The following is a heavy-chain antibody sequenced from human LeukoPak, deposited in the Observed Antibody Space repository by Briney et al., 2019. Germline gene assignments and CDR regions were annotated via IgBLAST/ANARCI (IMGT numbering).Heavy chain of an antibody. V-gene: IGHV1-2*02. CDR3: ASSYCSGGSCYYYFDY. CDR2: INPNSGGT. J-gene: IGHJ4*02. CDR1: GYTFTGYY. Sequence: ASVKVSCKASGYTFTGYYMHWVRQAPGQGLEWMGWINPNSGGTNYAQKFQGRVTMTRDTSISTAYMELSRLRSDDTAVYYCASSYCSGGSCYYYFDYWGQGTLVTVSS. D-gene: IGHD2-15*01.